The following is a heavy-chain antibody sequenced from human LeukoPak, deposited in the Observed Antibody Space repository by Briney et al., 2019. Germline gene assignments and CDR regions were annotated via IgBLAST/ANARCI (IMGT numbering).Heavy chain of an antibody. CDR1: GFTFDDYA. V-gene: IGHV3-9*03. Sequence: PGGSLRLSXAASGFTFDDYAMHWVRQAPGKGLEWVSGISWNSGSIGYADSVKGRFTISRDNAKNSLYLQMNSLRAEDMALYYCAKSICSSTSCYLGYWGQGTLVTVSS. D-gene: IGHD2-2*01. J-gene: IGHJ4*02. CDR3: AKSICSSTSCYLGY. CDR2: ISWNSGSI.